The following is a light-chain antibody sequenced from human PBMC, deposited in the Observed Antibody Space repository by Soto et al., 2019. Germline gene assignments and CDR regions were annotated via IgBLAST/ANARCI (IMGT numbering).Light chain of an antibody. CDR3: QQYNSWLWT. V-gene: IGKV3-15*01. CDR2: GAS. J-gene: IGKJ1*01. Sequence: ESVLTQSPGTLSLSPGERATLSCGASQSININLAWYQQKPGQAPRLLIYGASTRATGIPARFSGSGSGTEFTLIISSLQSEDSAVYYCQQYNSWLWTFGQGTKVDI. CDR1: QSININ.